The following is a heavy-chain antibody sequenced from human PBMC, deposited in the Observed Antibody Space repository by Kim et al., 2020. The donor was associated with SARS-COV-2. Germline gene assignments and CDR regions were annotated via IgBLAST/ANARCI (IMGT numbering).Heavy chain of an antibody. CDR3: ARVIWGSYRYTDY. D-gene: IGHD3-16*02. Sequence: ASVKVSCKASGYTFTNYAISWVRQAPGQGLEWMGWINTDTGNPTYAQAFTGRFVFSLDTSVSTAYLQISSLKAEDTALYYCARVIWGSYRYTDYWGQGTLVTVSS. J-gene: IGHJ4*02. CDR1: GYTFTNYA. V-gene: IGHV7-4-1*02. CDR2: INTDTGNP.